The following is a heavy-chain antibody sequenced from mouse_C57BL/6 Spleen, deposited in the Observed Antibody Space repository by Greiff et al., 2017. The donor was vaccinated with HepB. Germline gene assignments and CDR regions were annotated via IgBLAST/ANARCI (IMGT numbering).Heavy chain of an antibody. CDR1: GYTFTSYW. Sequence: QVQLQQPGAELVMPGASVKLSCKASGYTFTSYWMHWVKQRPGQGLEWIGEIDPSDSYTNYNQKFKGKSTLTVDKSSSTAYMQLSSLTSEDSEVYYCARGGKGYYFDYWGQGTTLTVSS. J-gene: IGHJ2*01. V-gene: IGHV1-69*01. D-gene: IGHD2-1*01. CDR3: ARGGKGYYFDY. CDR2: IDPSDSYT.